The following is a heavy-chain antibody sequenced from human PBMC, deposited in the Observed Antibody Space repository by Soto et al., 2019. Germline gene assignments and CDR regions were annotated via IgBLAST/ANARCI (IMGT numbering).Heavy chain of an antibody. CDR1: GYTFTSYG. Sequence: QVQLVQSGAEVKKPGASVKVSCKASGYTFTSYGISWVRQAPGQGLEWMGWISAYNGNTNYAQKLQGRVTMTTDTXTXXAYMELRSLRSDDTAVYYCARDALRYFAPLRSMDVWGQGTTVTVSS. CDR3: ARDALRYFAPLRSMDV. CDR2: ISAYNGNT. V-gene: IGHV1-18*01. J-gene: IGHJ6*02. D-gene: IGHD3-9*01.